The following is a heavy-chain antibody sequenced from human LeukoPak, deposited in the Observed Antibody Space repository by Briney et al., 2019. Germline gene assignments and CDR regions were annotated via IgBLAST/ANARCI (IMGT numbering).Heavy chain of an antibody. CDR1: GFTFSSYG. CDR3: QSYGGF. D-gene: IGHD3-16*01. V-gene: IGHV3-30*03. CDR2: ISYDGSNK. Sequence: PGGSLRLSCAASGFTFSSYGMHWVRQAPGKGLEWVAVISYDGSNKYYADSVKGRFTISRDNSKNTLYLQMNSLRAEDTAVYYCQSYGGFWGQGTLVTVSS. J-gene: IGHJ4*02.